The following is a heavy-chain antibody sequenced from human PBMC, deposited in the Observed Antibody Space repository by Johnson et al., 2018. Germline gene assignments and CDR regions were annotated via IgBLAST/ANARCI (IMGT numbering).Heavy chain of an antibody. J-gene: IGHJ4*02. CDR1: DSTFDEYM. CDR2: ISWDGLSM. Sequence: VQPVQSGGAVVHPGGSLRLSCTASDSTFDEYMMHWVRQAPGKALEWVSPISWDGLSMFDYDPVWGRFVISRDNRKNSLYPQMNSLTTEDTASYYCAKDADGSGYFDRWGQGALVTVSS. D-gene: IGHD1-1*01. V-gene: IGHV3-43*01. CDR3: AKDADGSGYFDR.